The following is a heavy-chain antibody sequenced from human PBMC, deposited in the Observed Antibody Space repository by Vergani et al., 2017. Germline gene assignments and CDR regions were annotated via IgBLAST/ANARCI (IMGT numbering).Heavy chain of an antibody. Sequence: QVQLVQSGAEVKKPGASVKVSCKASGGTFSSYAISWVRQAPGQGLEWMGRIIPILGIANYAQKFQGRVTITADKSTSTAYMELSSLRSEDTAVYYCASKPRRGSSSSVFLDYGGQGTLVTVSS. CDR2: IIPILGIA. J-gene: IGHJ4*02. CDR3: ASKPRRGSSSSVFLDY. CDR1: GGTFSSYA. V-gene: IGHV1-69*09. D-gene: IGHD6-6*01.